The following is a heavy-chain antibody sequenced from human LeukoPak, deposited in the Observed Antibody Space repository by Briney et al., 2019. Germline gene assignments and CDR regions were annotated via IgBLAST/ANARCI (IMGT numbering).Heavy chain of an antibody. D-gene: IGHD3-10*01. V-gene: IGHV3-21*01. CDR3: ARDLRLYYYGSGSRSPPGY. Sequence: GGSLRLSCAASGFTFSSYSMNWVREAPGRGLVWVSSISSSSSYIYYADSVKGRFTISRDNAKNSLYLQMNSLRAEDTAVYYCARDLRLYYYGSGSRSPPGYWGQGTLVTVSS. CDR1: GFTFSSYS. CDR2: ISSSSSYI. J-gene: IGHJ4*02.